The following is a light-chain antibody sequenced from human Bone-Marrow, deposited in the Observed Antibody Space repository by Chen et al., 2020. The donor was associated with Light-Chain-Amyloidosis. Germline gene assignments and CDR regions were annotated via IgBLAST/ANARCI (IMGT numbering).Light chain of an antibody. CDR2: DDS. CDR3: QVWDRSSDRPV. Sequence: SHVLTQPSSVSVAPGQTAPIAGGGNNIGSTSVHWYQQTPGQAPLLVVYDDSDRPSGIPERLSGSNSGNTATLTISRVEAGDEADYYCQVWDRSSDRPVFGGGTKLTVL. CDR1: NIGSTS. V-gene: IGLV3-21*02. J-gene: IGLJ3*02.